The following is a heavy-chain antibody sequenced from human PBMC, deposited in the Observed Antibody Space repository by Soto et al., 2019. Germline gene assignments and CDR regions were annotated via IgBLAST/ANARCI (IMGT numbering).Heavy chain of an antibody. J-gene: IGHJ5*02. V-gene: IGHV4-61*01. CDR3: ARQASGYYYGWFDP. Sequence: PSETLSLTCSVSGGSVSSGNYYWSWIRQPPGKGLEWIGYIYYTGSTNYNPSLKSRVTISVDTSKNQFSLTLSSVTAADTAVYYCARQASGYYYGWFDPWGQGTLVTVSS. CDR2: IYYTGST. D-gene: IGHD3-22*01. CDR1: GGSVSSGNYY.